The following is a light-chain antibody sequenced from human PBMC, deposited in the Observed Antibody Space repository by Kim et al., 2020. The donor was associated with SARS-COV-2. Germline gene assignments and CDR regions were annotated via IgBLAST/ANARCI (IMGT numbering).Light chain of an antibody. V-gene: IGKV1-39*01. CDR3: QQSYSTPYT. CDR2: GAS. CDR1: HTTYRY. J-gene: IGKJ2*01. Sequence: SASIGDRVTITCRASHTTYRYLNWYRQKPGKAPELLIYGASTLQSGVPSRFSGSGSGTDFTLTISNLQPEDFATYYCQQSYSTPYTFGQGTKLEI.